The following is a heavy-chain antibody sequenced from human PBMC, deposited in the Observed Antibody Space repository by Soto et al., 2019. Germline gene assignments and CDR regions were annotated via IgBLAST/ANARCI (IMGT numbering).Heavy chain of an antibody. V-gene: IGHV3-73*01. Sequence: GGSLRLSCAASGFTFSGSSVHWVRQASGKGLEWVGRIRSKANSYATAYAASVKGRFTISRDDSKNTAYLQMNSLKTEDTAVYYCTRHRDPRVVVSYYYMDVWGKGTTVTVSS. CDR1: GFTFSGSS. CDR2: IRSKANSYAT. CDR3: TRHRDPRVVVSYYYMDV. D-gene: IGHD2-15*01. J-gene: IGHJ6*03.